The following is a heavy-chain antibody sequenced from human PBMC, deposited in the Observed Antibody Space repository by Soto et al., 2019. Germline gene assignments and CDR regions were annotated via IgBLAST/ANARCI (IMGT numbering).Heavy chain of an antibody. CDR1: GFTFSSYA. V-gene: IGHV3-23*01. J-gene: IGHJ4*02. D-gene: IGHD6-25*01. CDR2: ISGSGGTT. CDR3: AKFFVETGGSSGWPWTFHY. Sequence: EVQLLESGGGLVQPGRSLRLSCAASGFTFSSYAMSWVRQAPGKGLEWVSAISGSGGTTYYAASVKGRFTIYRDNSKNTLFLQMNSLRDEDTAVYYCAKFFVETGGSSGWPWTFHYWGQGTLVTVSS.